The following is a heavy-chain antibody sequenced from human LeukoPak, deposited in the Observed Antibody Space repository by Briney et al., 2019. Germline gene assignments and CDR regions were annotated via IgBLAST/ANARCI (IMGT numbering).Heavy chain of an antibody. CDR2: ISGSGGST. V-gene: IGHV3-23*01. CDR1: GFTFSSYA. J-gene: IGHJ4*02. CDR3: AKDFLGSYRAYYDFWSGGDY. Sequence: GGSLRLSCAASGFTFSSYAMSWVRQAPGKGLEWVSAISGSGGSTYYADSVKGRFTISRDNSKNTLYLQMNSLRAEDTAVYYCAKDFLGSYRAYYDFWSGGDYWGQGTLVTVSS. D-gene: IGHD3-3*01.